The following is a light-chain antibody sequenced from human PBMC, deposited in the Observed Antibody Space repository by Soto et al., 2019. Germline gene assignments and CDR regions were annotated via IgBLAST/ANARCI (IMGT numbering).Light chain of an antibody. J-gene: IGLJ1*01. CDR3: AVWDDSLNGRFV. V-gene: IGLV1-44*01. CDR1: SSNIGSNT. Sequence: QSALTQPPSASGTPGQRVTISCSGSSSNIGSNTVNWYLQLPGTAPKLLIYSHNQRPSGVPDRFSGSKSGTSASLAISGLQSEDEADYYCAVWDDSLNGRFVFGTGTKVTVL. CDR2: SHN.